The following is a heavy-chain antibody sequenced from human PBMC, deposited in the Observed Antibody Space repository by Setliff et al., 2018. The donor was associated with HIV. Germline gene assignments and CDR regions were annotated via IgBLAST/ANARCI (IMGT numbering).Heavy chain of an antibody. CDR1: AVSIGGYS. CDR2: TYYSGRT. Sequence: PSETLSLTCTVSAVSIGGYSWSWIRQSPGKGLEWIGYTYYSGRTNYNPSLDSRVTMSVDTSKNQFSLKLSSVTAADTAVYYCARDVGEQLDAWGKGTTVTVSS. CDR3: ARDVGEQLDA. V-gene: IGHV4-59*01. J-gene: IGHJ6*04.